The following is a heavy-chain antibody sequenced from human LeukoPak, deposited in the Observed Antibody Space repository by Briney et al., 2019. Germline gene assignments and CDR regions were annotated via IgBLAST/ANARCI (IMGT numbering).Heavy chain of an antibody. D-gene: IGHD5-18*01. CDR3: ARARGNTYGYFEY. J-gene: IGHJ4*02. V-gene: IGHV3-74*01. CDR2: NGDASST. Sequence: GGSLRLSCAASGLTLGGYWMHWVRQAPGKGLVWVSRNGDASSTSYADSVKGRFTISRDNAKSTLYLQMNSLRVEDTAVYYCARARGNTYGYFEYWGQGTLVTVSS. CDR1: GLTLGGYW.